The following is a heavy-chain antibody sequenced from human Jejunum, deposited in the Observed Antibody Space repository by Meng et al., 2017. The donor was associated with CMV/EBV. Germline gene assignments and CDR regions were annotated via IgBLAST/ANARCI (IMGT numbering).Heavy chain of an antibody. CDR3: ADPPAGL. CDR1: GGSLIGTNW. CDR2: IFHSGAS. V-gene: IGHV4-4*01. D-gene: IGHD3-16*01. Sequence: TLSLTCVVSGGSLIGTNWWNWVRQPPGGGLEWIGEIFHSGASNYNPSLKSRATISIDNSKNQFSLRLTSVTVADTAVYFCADPPAGLWGQGVLVT. J-gene: IGHJ4*02.